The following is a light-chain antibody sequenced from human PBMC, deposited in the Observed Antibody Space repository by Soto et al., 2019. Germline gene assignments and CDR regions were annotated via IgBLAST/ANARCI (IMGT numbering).Light chain of an antibody. V-gene: IGKV3-20*01. CDR3: QQYGSSPRT. CDR2: GAS. J-gene: IGKJ1*01. CDR1: QSMTNNY. Sequence: EIVLTQSPGTLSLSPGERATLSCRASQSMTNNYLAWYQQNPGQAPRLLIYGASTRATGIPDRFSGSGSGTDFTITISRLEPEDFAVYYCQQYGSSPRTFGQGTKVEIK.